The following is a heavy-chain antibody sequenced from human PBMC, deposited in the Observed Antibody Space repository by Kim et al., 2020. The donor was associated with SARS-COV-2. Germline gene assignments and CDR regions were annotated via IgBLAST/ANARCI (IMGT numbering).Heavy chain of an antibody. Sequence: ASVKVSCKASGYTFTNYSIYWVRQAPGQRLEWMGWINAGNGNTKYLQKLQGRVTISWDTFATTVYLDLTSLKSEDTAVYYCARYGESPALDIWGQGTMITVSS. CDR1: GYTFTNYS. J-gene: IGHJ3*02. D-gene: IGHD4-17*01. CDR3: ARYGESPALDI. CDR2: INAGNGNT. V-gene: IGHV1-3*01.